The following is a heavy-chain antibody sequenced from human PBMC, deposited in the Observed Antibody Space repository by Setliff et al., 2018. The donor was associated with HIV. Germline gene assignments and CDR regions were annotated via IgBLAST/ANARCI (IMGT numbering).Heavy chain of an antibody. CDR2: IYPQDSDT. CDR3: ARHRIDISLLVVQDPGPFDL. Sequence: GESLKISCTGSGYSFSNHWIGWVRQMPGRGLEWVAIIYPQDSDTRYSPSFEGHVTISADTSRYTAYLQWRALRASDTAIYYCARHRIDISLLVVQDPGPFDLWGRGTMVT. D-gene: IGHD3-3*02. J-gene: IGHJ3*01. V-gene: IGHV5-51*01. CDR1: GYSFSNHW.